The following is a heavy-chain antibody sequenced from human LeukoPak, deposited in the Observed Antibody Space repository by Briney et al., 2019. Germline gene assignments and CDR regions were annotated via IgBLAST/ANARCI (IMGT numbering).Heavy chain of an antibody. CDR2: ISPNSGGT. V-gene: IGHV1-2*02. CDR3: ARTIRPGGPTVGF. CDR1: GYTFTAYY. D-gene: IGHD5-12*01. Sequence: ASVKVSCKASGYTFTAYYMHWVRQAPGQGLEWMGWISPNSGGTDYAQKFQGRVTMTRDTSISTAYMELSRLRSDDTAVYYCARTIRPGGPTVGFWGQGNLVTVSS. J-gene: IGHJ4*02.